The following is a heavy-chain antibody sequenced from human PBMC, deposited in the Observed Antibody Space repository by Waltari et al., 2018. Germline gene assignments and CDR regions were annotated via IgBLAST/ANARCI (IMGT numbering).Heavy chain of an antibody. D-gene: IGHD2-2*03. CDR3: SRQVLGYCTSAACRRLES. Sequence: QVQLQESGPRLVEPSETLSLTCGVSGYSINSGFYWGWIRQSPGKGLEWIATVYHDGTTFYNPSLKSRVTISMDMSTNQFSLKLKSVTAADTAVYFCSRQVLGYCTSAACRRLESRGPGTLVTVSS. CDR2: VYHDGTT. V-gene: IGHV4-38-2*01. J-gene: IGHJ4*02. CDR1: GYSINSGFY.